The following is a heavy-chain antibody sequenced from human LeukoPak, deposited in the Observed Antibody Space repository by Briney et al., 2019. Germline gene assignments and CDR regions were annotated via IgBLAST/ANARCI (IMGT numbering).Heavy chain of an antibody. J-gene: IGHJ4*02. CDR1: GYTFTGYY. V-gene: IGHV1-2*02. Sequence: ASVKVSCKASGYTFTGYYMHWVRRAPGQGLEWMGWINPNSGGTNYAQKFQGRVTMTRDTSISTAYMELSRLRSDDTAVYYCARDSTPTYYSGTYYFEYWGQGTLVTVSS. D-gene: IGHD1-26*01. CDR3: ARDSTPTYYSGTYYFEY. CDR2: INPNSGGT.